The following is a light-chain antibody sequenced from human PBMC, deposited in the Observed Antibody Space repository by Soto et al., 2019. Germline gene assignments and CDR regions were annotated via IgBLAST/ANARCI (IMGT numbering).Light chain of an antibody. V-gene: IGLV2-14*01. CDR1: SSDVGTYDD. Sequence: QSVLTQPASVSASPGQSITISCTGTSSDVGTYDDVSWYRQHPGKAPRLLIYEVINRPSGVSNRFSGSKSGDTASLTISGLQAEDEGDYYCSSYTIGSTYVFGSGTKV. J-gene: IGLJ1*01. CDR2: EVI. CDR3: SSYTIGSTYV.